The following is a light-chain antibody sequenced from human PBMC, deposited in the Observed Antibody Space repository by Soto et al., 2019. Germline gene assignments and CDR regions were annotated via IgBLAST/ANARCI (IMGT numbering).Light chain of an antibody. CDR1: QSISSW. J-gene: IGKJ1*01. CDR3: QQYNDNWT. V-gene: IGKV1-5*03. CDR2: KAS. Sequence: DIQMTQSPSTLSASVGDRVTITCRASQSISSWLAWYQQKPGKAPKLLIYKASTLKSGVPSRFSGSGSGTEFTLAISSLQPDDSATYYCQQYNDNWTCGQGTKMEIK.